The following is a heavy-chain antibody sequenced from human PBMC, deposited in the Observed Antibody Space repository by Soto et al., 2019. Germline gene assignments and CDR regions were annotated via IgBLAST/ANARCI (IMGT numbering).Heavy chain of an antibody. J-gene: IGHJ5*02. CDR3: ARPQGGTDWLAP. CDR2: VDPSDSYV. CDR1: GYNFDNYW. V-gene: IGHV5-10-1*01. Sequence: PGESLKISCKTSGYNFDNYWIIWVRQMPGKGLEWMGRVDPSDSYVNYSPSFQGHIAISIDKSINTAYLQWSSLKASDTAIYYCARPQGGTDWLAPCGQGTLVTVSS. D-gene: IGHD3-16*01.